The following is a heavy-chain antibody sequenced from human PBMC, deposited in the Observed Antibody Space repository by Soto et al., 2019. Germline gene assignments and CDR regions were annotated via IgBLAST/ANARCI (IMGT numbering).Heavy chain of an antibody. Sequence: PGGSLRLSCAASGFTFSSYGMHWVRQAPGKGLEWVAVISYDGSNKYYADSVKGRFTISRDNSKNTLYLQMNSLRAEDTAVYYCAKILPVSPYYDSRGYATYHDAFDIWGQGTMVTVSS. CDR1: GFTFSSYG. J-gene: IGHJ3*02. CDR2: ISYDGSNK. CDR3: AKILPVSPYYDSRGYATYHDAFDI. D-gene: IGHD3-22*01. V-gene: IGHV3-30*18.